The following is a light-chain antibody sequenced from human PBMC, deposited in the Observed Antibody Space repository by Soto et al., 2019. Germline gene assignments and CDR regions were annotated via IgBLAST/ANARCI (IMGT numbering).Light chain of an antibody. CDR1: SDVVGNYNL. V-gene: IGLV2-23*01. J-gene: IGLJ1*01. CDR2: EGN. CDR3: SSYVGDSADA. Sequence: QSALTQPASVSGSPGQSITISCTGTSDVVGNYNLVSWYQQHPGKAPKLIIYEGNKRPSGVSNRFSGSKSGNTASLTISGLQAEDEADYFCSSYVGDSADAFGTGTKLTVL.